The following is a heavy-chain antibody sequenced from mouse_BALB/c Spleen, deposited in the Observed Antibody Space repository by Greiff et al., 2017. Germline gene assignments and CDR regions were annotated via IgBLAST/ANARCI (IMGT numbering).Heavy chain of an antibody. Sequence: VQLVESGPGLVAPSQSLSITCTVSGFSLTSYGVHWVRQPPGKGLEWLGVIWAGGSTNYNSALMSRLSISKDNSKSQVFLKMNSRQTDDTAMYYCAASGYGNYAWFAYWGQGTLVTVA. V-gene: IGHV2-9*02. J-gene: IGHJ3*01. D-gene: IGHD2-10*02. CDR3: AASGYGNYAWFAY. CDR1: GFSLTSYG. CDR2: IWAGGST.